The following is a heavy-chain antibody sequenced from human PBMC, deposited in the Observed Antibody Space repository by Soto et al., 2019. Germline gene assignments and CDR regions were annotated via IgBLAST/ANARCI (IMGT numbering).Heavy chain of an antibody. CDR3: ARHRPMGSGSYFSIYYYYYMDV. Sequence: PSETLSLTCTVSGGSISSYYWSWIRQPPGKGLEWIGYIYYSGSTNYNPSLKSRVTISVDTSKNQFSLKLSSVTAADTAVYYCARHRPMGSGSYFSIYYYYYMDVWGKGTTVTVSS. J-gene: IGHJ6*03. CDR2: IYYSGST. V-gene: IGHV4-59*08. D-gene: IGHD3-10*01. CDR1: GGSISSYY.